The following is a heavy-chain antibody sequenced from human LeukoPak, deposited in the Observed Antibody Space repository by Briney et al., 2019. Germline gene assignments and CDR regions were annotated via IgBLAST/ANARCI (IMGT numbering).Heavy chain of an antibody. J-gene: IGHJ4*02. CDR3: VHTLPYDVWSGYYTGIFDY. D-gene: IGHD3-3*01. CDR2: IHWNGDK. Sequence: SGPTLGNPTQTLTLTCTFSGFSLSTSGVGLGWIRQPPGKALEWLAVIHWNGDKRYSPSLKSRLTITKDTSKNQVVLTMTNVDPVDTATYYCVHTLPYDVWSGYYTGIFDYWGQGTLVTVSS. V-gene: IGHV2-5*01. CDR1: GFSLSTSGVG.